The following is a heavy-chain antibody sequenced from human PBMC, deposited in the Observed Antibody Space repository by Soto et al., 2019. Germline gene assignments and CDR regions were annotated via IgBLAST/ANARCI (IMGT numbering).Heavy chain of an antibody. CDR3: ARPYSSGWYGDLDY. V-gene: IGHV3-30-3*01. CDR1: GFTFSSYA. Sequence: GGSLRLSCTASGFTFSSYAMHWVRQAPGKGLEWVAVISYDGSNKYYADSVKGRFTISRDNSKNTMYLQMNSLRVEDTAVYYCARPYSSGWYGDLDYWGQGTLVTVSS. CDR2: ISYDGSNK. D-gene: IGHD6-19*01. J-gene: IGHJ4*02.